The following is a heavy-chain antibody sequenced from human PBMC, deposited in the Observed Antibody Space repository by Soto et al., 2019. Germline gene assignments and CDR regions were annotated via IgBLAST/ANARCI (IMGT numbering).Heavy chain of an antibody. V-gene: IGHV4-39*01. CDR1: GGSISSSDYS. Sequence: SETLSLTCAVSGGSISSSDYSWVWIRQPPGKGLEWIGNVYYNGNTYYNPSLKSRLTISVDTSNNQFSLKVKSVTAADTAVYYCARLSGSYNDRYFDYWGQGTLVTVSS. J-gene: IGHJ4*02. CDR3: ARLSGSYNDRYFDY. D-gene: IGHD1-26*01. CDR2: VYYNGNT.